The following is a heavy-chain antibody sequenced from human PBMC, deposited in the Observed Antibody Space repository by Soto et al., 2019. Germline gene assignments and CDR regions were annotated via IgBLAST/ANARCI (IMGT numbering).Heavy chain of an antibody. Sequence: GGSLRLSCAASGFTFSSYGMHWVRQAPGKGLEWVAVIWYDGSNKYYADSVKGRFTISRDNSKNTLYLQMNSLRAEDTAVYYCARDAGIAVADPFDPWGQGTLVTVSS. J-gene: IGHJ5*02. D-gene: IGHD6-19*01. CDR1: GFTFSSYG. V-gene: IGHV3-33*01. CDR3: ARDAGIAVADPFDP. CDR2: IWYDGSNK.